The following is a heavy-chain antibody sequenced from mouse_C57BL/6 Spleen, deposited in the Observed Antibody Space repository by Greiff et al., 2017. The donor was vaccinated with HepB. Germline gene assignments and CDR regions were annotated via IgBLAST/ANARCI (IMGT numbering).Heavy chain of an antibody. V-gene: IGHV1-7*01. CDR3: ANYGSCYFDY. CDR1: GYTFTSYW. D-gene: IGHD1-1*01. CDR2: INPSSGYT. J-gene: IGHJ2*01. Sequence: QVHVKQSGAELAKPGASVKLSCKASGYTFTSYWMHWVKQRPGQGLEWIGYINPSSGYTKYNQKFKDKATLTADKSSSTAYMQLSSLAYEYSTVYYCANYGSCYFDYWGQGTTLTVSS.